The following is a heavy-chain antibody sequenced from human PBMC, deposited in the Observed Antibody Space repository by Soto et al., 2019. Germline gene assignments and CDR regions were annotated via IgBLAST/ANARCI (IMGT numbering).Heavy chain of an antibody. Sequence: QVQLVQSGAEVKKPGSSVKVSCKASGGTFGTYAISWVRQAPGQGREWMGGITPWFGTAKYAQKCQVRVTITADESTSTAYMELSGVTSEDMAVYYCERETGIAAACRGGNFDNWGQGTIVTVSS. CDR1: GGTFGTYA. J-gene: IGHJ4*02. CDR2: ITPWFGTA. V-gene: IGHV1-69*12. CDR3: ERETGIAAACRGGNFDN. D-gene: IGHD6-13*01.